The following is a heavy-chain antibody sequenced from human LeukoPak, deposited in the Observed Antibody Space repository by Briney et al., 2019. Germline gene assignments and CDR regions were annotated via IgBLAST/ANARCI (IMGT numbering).Heavy chain of an antibody. Sequence: PGRSLRLSCAASGFTFSSYGMNWVRQAPGKGLEWVSYISSTGGDIYYADSVKGRFTISRDNAEKSVYLQMNSLRAEDTAVYYCARDLPTGTYRAYFDNWGQGTLVTVSS. V-gene: IGHV3-21*05. CDR3: ARDLPTGTYRAYFDN. J-gene: IGHJ4*02. CDR1: GFTFSSYG. D-gene: IGHD1-26*01. CDR2: ISSTGGDI.